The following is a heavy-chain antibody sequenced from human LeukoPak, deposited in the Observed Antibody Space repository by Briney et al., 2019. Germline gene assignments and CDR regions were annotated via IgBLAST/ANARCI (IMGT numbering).Heavy chain of an antibody. CDR1: GFTFSSYA. CDR3: ATLRGEVDY. CDR2: ISGSSDNT. D-gene: IGHD3-10*01. J-gene: IGHJ4*02. Sequence: GRSLRLSCAASGFTFSSYAMSWVRQAPGKGLEWVSVISGSSDNTYYADSVKGRFTISRDNSKNTLYLQMNSLRAEDTAVYYCATLRGEVDYWGQGTLVTVSS. V-gene: IGHV3-23*01.